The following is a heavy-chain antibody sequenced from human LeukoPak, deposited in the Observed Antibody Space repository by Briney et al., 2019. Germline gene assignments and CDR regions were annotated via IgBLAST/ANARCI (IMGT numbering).Heavy chain of an antibody. J-gene: IGHJ4*02. Sequence: ASVKVSCKASGYTFTGYYMHWVRQAPGQGLEWMGWINPNSGGTNYAQKFRGRVTMTRDTSISTAYMELSRLRSDDTAVYYCARAHGRGSSGYPFWGQGTLVTVSS. CDR3: ARAHGRGSSGYPF. CDR1: GYTFTGYY. D-gene: IGHD3-22*01. V-gene: IGHV1-2*02. CDR2: INPNSGGT.